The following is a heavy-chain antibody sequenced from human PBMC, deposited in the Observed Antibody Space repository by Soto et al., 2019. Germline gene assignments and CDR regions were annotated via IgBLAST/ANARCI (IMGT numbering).Heavy chain of an antibody. V-gene: IGHV3-33*05. CDR3: AREGDDYCSGTRCFHYYGLDV. J-gene: IGHJ6*02. CDR1: GFTFNSYG. Sequence: QVQLVESGGGVVQPGTSLRLSCTASGFTFNSYGIHWVRQAPGKGLEWLALIEYNAKNRFYADSVKGRFSISRDNFRNTVYLQVNGPRAEDTAVYYCAREGDDYCSGTRCFHYYGLDVWDQGTTVIVSS. CDR2: IEYNAKNR. D-gene: IGHD2-15*01.